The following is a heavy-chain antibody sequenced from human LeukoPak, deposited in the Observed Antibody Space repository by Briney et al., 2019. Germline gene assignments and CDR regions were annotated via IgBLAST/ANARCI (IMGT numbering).Heavy chain of an antibody. V-gene: IGHV4-39*07. D-gene: IGHD3-22*01. CDR3: ARGGYYYDSSGYYSTRSYYYYYMDV. Sequence: SETLSLTCTVSGGSISSSSYYWGWIRQPPGKGLEWIGSIYYSGSTYYNPSLKSRVTMSVDTSKNQFSLKLSSVTAADTAVYYCARGGYYYDSSGYYSTRSYYYYYMDVWGKGTTVTISS. CDR2: IYYSGST. J-gene: IGHJ6*03. CDR1: GGSISSSSYY.